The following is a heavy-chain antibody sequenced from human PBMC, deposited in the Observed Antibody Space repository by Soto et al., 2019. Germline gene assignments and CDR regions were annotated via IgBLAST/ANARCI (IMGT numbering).Heavy chain of an antibody. CDR1: GFTFSSYA. Sequence: EVQLLESGGGLVQPGGSLRLSCAASGFTFSSYAMSWVRQAPGKGLEWVSAISGSGGSTYYADSVKGRFTISRDNSKNTLYLQMNSLRAEDTAVYYCAKDPRGSVGYSYGNHYYYYGMDVWGQGTTVTVSS. J-gene: IGHJ6*02. V-gene: IGHV3-23*01. CDR2: ISGSGGST. D-gene: IGHD5-18*01. CDR3: AKDPRGSVGYSYGNHYYYYGMDV.